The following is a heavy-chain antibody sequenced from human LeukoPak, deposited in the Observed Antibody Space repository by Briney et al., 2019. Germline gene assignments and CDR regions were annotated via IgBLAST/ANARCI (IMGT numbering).Heavy chain of an antibody. V-gene: IGHV1-18*01. CDR1: GYTFTSYG. CDR2: ISAYNGNT. CDR3: ARVGIAAAGIYYYYYMDV. D-gene: IGHD6-13*01. J-gene: IGHJ6*03. Sequence: ASVKVSCKASGYTFTSYGINWVRQAPGQGLEWMGWISAYNGNTNYAQKFQGRVTMTTDTSTSTAYMELRSLRSDDTAVYYCARVGIAAAGIYYYYYMDVWGKGTTVTISS.